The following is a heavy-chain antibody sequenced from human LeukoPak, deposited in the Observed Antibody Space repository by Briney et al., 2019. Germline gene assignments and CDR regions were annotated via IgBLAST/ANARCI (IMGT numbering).Heavy chain of an antibody. Sequence: SSETLSLTCTVSGGSISSYYWSWIRQPPGKGLEWIGYIYYSGSTNYNPSLKSRVTISVDTSKNQFSLKLSSVTAADTAVYYCASVLRFLEWSRNYYYYMDVWGKGTTVTVSS. CDR2: IYYSGST. CDR1: GGSISSYY. V-gene: IGHV4-59*08. CDR3: ASVLRFLEWSRNYYYYMDV. D-gene: IGHD3-3*01. J-gene: IGHJ6*03.